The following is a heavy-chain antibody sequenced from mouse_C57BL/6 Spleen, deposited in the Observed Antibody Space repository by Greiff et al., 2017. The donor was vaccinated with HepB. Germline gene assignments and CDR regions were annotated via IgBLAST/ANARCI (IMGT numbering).Heavy chain of an antibody. CDR3: ARSVWYYGSSYFDY. V-gene: IGHV1-18*01. Sequence: EVQLQQSGPELVKPGASVKIPCKASGYTFTDYNMDWVKQSHGKSLEWIGDINPNNGGTIYNQKFKGKATLTVDKSSSTAYMELRSLTSEDTAVYYCARSVWYYGSSYFDYWGQGTTLTVSS. CDR2: INPNNGGT. CDR1: GYTFTDYN. D-gene: IGHD1-1*01. J-gene: IGHJ2*01.